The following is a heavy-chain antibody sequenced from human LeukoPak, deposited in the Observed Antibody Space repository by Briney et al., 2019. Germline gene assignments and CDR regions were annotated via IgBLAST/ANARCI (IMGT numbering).Heavy chain of an antibody. CDR1: GFTFSSCG. V-gene: IGHV3-33*06. CDR3: ANDRGDGYKGFDY. CDR2: IWYDGTNK. J-gene: IGHJ4*02. D-gene: IGHD5-24*01. Sequence: GGSLRLSCAASGFTFSSCGNHWVRQAPGKGLEWVAVIWYDGTNKYYADSVKGRFTISRDNSKNTVYLQMNSLRAEDTAVYYCANDRGDGYKGFDYWGQGTLVTVSS.